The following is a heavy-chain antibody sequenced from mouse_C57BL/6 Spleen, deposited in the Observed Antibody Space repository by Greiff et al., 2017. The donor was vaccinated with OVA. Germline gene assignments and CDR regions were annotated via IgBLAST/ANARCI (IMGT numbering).Heavy chain of an antibody. V-gene: IGHV5-9-1*02. Sequence: EVQRVESGEGLVKPGGSLKLSCAASGFTFSSYAMSWVRQTPEKRLEWVAYISSGGDYIYYADTVKGRFTISRDNARNTLYLQMSSLKSEDTAMYYCTSHYYGSSPLNWGQGTTLTVSS. CDR3: TSHYYGSSPLN. J-gene: IGHJ2*01. CDR1: GFTFSSYA. CDR2: ISSGGDYI. D-gene: IGHD1-1*01.